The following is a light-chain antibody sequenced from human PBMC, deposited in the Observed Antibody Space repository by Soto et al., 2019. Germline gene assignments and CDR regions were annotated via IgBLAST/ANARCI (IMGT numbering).Light chain of an antibody. J-gene: IGLJ1*01. V-gene: IGLV2-23*01. CDR3: CSYAGSSTYV. Sequence: QSALTQPTSVSGPPGQSITMSCTGTSSDVGNYNLVSWYQQHPGKAPKLMIYEGSKRPSGVSNRFSGPKSGNTASLTISILQAEDEADYYCCSYAGSSTYVFGTGTKVTVL. CDR2: EGS. CDR1: SSDVGNYNL.